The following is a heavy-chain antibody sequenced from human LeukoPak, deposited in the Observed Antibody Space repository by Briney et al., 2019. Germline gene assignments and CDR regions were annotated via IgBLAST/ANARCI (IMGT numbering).Heavy chain of an antibody. CDR1: GGSISSYY. J-gene: IGHJ4*02. CDR3: ARGGSSWVRGYFDY. V-gene: IGHV4-59*01. Sequence: SETLSLTCTVSGGSISSYYWSWIRQPPGKGLEWIGYIYYSGSTNYNPSLKSRVTISVDTSKNQFSLKLSSVTAADTAVYYCARGGSSWVRGYFDYWGQGTLVTVSS. CDR2: IYYSGST. D-gene: IGHD6-13*01.